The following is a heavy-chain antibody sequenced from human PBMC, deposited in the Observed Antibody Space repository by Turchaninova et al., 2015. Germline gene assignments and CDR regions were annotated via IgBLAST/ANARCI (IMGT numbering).Heavy chain of an antibody. V-gene: IGHV3-30*04. J-gene: IGHJ6*02. Sequence: QVQLVESGGGVVQPGRSLKLSWAASGFTFSSFAMHRVRQAPGKGLELVAVKSYDGRNKYYADSVKGRFTISKDNSKNTLYLQMNSLRAEDTAVYYCARDYAAMATDYYYGMDVWGQGTTVTVSS. CDR3: ARDYAAMATDYYYGMDV. CDR2: KSYDGRNK. CDR1: GFTFSSFA. D-gene: IGHD5-18*01.